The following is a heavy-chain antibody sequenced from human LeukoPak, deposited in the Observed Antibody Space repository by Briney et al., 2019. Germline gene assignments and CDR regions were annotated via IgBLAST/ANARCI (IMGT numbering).Heavy chain of an antibody. D-gene: IGHD1-26*01. CDR1: ALSFSKCD. Sequence: GVPRRRSCATCALSFSKCDMVGVGGAPGKGLKWVAVISYDGSNKYYADSVKGRFTISRDNSKNTLYLQMNSLRAEDTAVYSCARESGSYSNYFDYWGQGTLVTLSS. CDR2: ISYDGSNK. CDR3: ARESGSYSNYFDY. V-gene: IGHV3-30*01. J-gene: IGHJ4*02.